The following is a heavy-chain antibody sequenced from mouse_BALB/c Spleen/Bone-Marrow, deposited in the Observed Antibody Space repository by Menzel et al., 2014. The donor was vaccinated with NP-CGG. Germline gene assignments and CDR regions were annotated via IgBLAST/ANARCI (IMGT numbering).Heavy chain of an antibody. CDR1: GFTFSNYG. J-gene: IGHJ4*01. V-gene: IGHV5-6*02. CDR2: ISSGGSYT. Sequence: EVKVVESGGDLVKPGGSLKLSCAASGFTFSNYGMSWVRQTPDKRLEWVATISSGGSYTYYPDSVKGRFTMSRDNAQNTLYLQMSSLKSEDTAMYYCARRDXGPMDYWGQGTSVTVSS. CDR3: ARRDXGPMDY.